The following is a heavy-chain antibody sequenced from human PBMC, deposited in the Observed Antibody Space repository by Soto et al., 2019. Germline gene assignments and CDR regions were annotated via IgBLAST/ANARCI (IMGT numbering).Heavy chain of an antibody. CDR2: INSDGSST. D-gene: IGHD6-13*01. CDR1: GFTFSSYW. J-gene: IGHJ4*02. CDR3: ASRGLAAAGPLWN. Sequence: GGSLRLSCAASGFTFSSYWMHWVRQAPGKGLVWVSRINSDGSSTSYADSVKGRFTISRDNAKNTLYLQMNSLRAEDTAVYYCASRGLAAAGPLWNWGQGTLVTVSS. V-gene: IGHV3-74*01.